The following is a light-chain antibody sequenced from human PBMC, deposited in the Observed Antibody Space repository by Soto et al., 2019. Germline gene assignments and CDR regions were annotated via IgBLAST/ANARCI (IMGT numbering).Light chain of an antibody. CDR2: DAS. CDR1: LNVNSY. J-gene: IGKJ5*01. Sequence: VLTQSPATLSLSPGERATLSCRASLNVNSYLAWYQQKPGQAPRLLIYDASNRAAGLPARFSGSGSGTDFTLTISSLEPEDFAIYYCQQRQYWPPITFGQGTRLEIK. V-gene: IGKV3-11*01. CDR3: QQRQYWPPIT.